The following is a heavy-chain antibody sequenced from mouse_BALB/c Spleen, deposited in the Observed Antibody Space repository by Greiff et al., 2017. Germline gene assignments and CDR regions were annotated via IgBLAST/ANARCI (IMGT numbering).Heavy chain of an antibody. CDR2: ISSGGSYT. CDR1: GFTFSSYA. Sequence: DVQLVESGGCLVKPGGSLKLSCAASGFTFSSYAMSWVRQSPEKRLEWVAEISSGGSYTYYPDTVTGRFTISRDNAKNTLYLEMSSLRSEDTAMYYCARGSYGYDYWGQGTTLTVSS. CDR3: ARGSYGYDY. J-gene: IGHJ2*01. D-gene: IGHD1-2*01. V-gene: IGHV5-9-4*01.